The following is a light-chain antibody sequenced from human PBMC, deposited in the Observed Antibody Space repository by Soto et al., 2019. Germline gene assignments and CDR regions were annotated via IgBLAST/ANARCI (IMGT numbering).Light chain of an antibody. CDR3: QQYSSWVWT. CDR1: QSIGTK. CDR2: GAS. V-gene: IGKV3-15*01. Sequence: EIVMTQFPATLSKSPGETATSSCRASQSIGTKLAWYQQRPGQAPRLLMYGASTGATGIPARFSGSGSGTEFTLTIGSLQSDDFAVYYCQQYSSWVWTFGQGTKVDIK. J-gene: IGKJ1*01.